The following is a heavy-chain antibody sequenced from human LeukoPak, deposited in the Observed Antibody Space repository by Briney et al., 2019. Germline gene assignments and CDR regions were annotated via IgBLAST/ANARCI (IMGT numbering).Heavy chain of an antibody. CDR1: GYIFTSYY. V-gene: IGHV1-46*01. CDR2: INPSGGST. D-gene: IGHD1-14*01. J-gene: IGHJ1*01. CDR3: ARDSSEIRSLIVH. Sequence: ASVTVSCKASGYIFTSYYMHWVRQAPGQGLEWMGIINPSGGSTNYAQKFQGRVTMTRDTSTSTVYMELSSLRSEDTAVYYCARDSSEIRSLIVHWGQGTLVTVSS.